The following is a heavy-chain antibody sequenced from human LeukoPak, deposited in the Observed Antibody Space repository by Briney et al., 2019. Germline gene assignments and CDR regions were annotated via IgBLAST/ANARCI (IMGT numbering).Heavy chain of an antibody. V-gene: IGHV3-21*01. CDR3: ARDGGIAVAGPVAFDY. CDR2: IISIISYI. CDR1: GFTFTIFS. J-gene: IGHJ4*02. D-gene: IGHD6-19*01. Sequence: GGSLSPSCAASGFTFTIFSINWVRQAPGEGLEWVSSIISIISYINYADSVKGQFTISRDNAKNSLYLQMNSRTAEDTAVYYCARDGGIAVAGPVAFDYSGPGTLVTVSS.